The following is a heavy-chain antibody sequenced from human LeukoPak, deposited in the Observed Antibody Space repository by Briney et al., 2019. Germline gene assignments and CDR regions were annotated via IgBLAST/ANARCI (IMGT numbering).Heavy chain of an antibody. CDR3: ASPVYTSSTWFEP. D-gene: IGHD6-13*01. V-gene: IGHV4-39*01. Sequence: SETLSLTCTVSGGSISSSSYYWGWIRQPPGKGLEWFGRIYYSGSTYYNPSLKSRVTISVATSKNQFSLKLRSLTAADTAVYYCASPVYTSSTWFEPCGQGTLVTVSS. J-gene: IGHJ5*02. CDR1: GGSISSSSYY. CDR2: IYYSGST.